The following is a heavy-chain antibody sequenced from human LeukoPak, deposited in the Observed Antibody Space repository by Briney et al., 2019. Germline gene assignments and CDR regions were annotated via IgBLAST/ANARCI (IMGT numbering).Heavy chain of an antibody. D-gene: IGHD6-13*01. V-gene: IGHV3-30*18. CDR1: EFTFSDYD. J-gene: IGHJ4*02. CDR3: AKDSSLAAADY. Sequence: QAQLVESGGGLVKPGGSLRLSCAASEFTFSDYDMRWIRQAPGKGLEWVAVISYDGSNKYYADSVKGRFTISRDNSKNTLYLQMNSLRAEDTAVYYCAKDSSLAAADYWGQGTLVTVSS. CDR2: ISYDGSNK.